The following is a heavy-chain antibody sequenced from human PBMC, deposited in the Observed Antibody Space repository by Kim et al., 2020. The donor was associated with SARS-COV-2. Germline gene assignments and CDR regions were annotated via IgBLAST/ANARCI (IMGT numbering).Heavy chain of an antibody. V-gene: IGHV1-69*01. Sequence: YAQKFQGRVTITADESTSTAYMELSSLRSEDTAVYYCARERGYIYGPMVPWGQGTLVTVSS. CDR3: ARERGYIYGPMVP. J-gene: IGHJ5*02. D-gene: IGHD5-18*01.